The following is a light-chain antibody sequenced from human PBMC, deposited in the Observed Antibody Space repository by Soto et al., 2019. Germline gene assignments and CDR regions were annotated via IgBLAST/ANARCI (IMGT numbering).Light chain of an antibody. J-gene: IGKJ1*01. CDR3: PQSYITPVT. CDR2: TAS. Sequence: DIQMTQSPSTLSGSVGDRVTIICRASQSISSYLSFYQQTPGKAPKLLIFTASSSESGVPSRFSGSGSGTDFTLTISSLQPEDFATYYCPQSYITPVTFGQRPKV. CDR1: QSISSY. V-gene: IGKV1-39*01.